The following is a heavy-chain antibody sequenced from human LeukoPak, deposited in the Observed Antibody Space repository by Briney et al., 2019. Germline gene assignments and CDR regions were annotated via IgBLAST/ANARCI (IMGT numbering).Heavy chain of an antibody. J-gene: IGHJ4*02. D-gene: IGHD1-14*01. V-gene: IGHV3-74*01. Sequence: PGRSLRLSCAASGFTFSSYWMHWVRQVPGNGLVWVARINTGGSSITYADSVNGRFTISRDNAKNTLYLQMDSLRAEDTGVYYCARSNQADDDWGQGTLVTVSS. CDR1: GFTFSSYW. CDR3: ARSNQADDD. CDR2: INTGGSSI.